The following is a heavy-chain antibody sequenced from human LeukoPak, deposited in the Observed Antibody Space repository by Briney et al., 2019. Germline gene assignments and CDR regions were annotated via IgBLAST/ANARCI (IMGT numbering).Heavy chain of an antibody. CDR2: INHSGST. Sequence: SETLSLTRAVYGGFFSGYYWSWIRRPPGKGLEWIGEINHSGSTNYNPSLKSRVTISVDTSKNQFSLKLSSVTAADTAVYYCARGLWGRPNWFDPWGQGTLVTVSS. D-gene: IGHD3-16*01. CDR1: GGFFSGYY. V-gene: IGHV4-34*01. CDR3: ARGLWGRPNWFDP. J-gene: IGHJ5*02.